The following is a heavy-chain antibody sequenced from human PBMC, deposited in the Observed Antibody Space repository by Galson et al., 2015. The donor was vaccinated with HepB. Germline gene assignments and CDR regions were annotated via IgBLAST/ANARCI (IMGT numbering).Heavy chain of an antibody. D-gene: IGHD3-3*01. Sequence: LRLSCAASGFTFSSYAMHWVRQAPGKGLEWVAVISYDGSNKYYADSVKGRFTISRDNSKNTLYLQMNSLRAEDTAVYYCASTIFGVVIPDYWGQGTLVTVSS. CDR1: GFTFSSYA. CDR2: ISYDGSNK. V-gene: IGHV3-30-3*01. CDR3: ASTIFGVVIPDY. J-gene: IGHJ4*02.